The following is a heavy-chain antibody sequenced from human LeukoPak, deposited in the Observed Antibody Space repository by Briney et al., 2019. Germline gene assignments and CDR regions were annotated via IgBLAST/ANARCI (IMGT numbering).Heavy chain of an antibody. V-gene: IGHV4-4*07. CDR1: GDSISFFY. J-gene: IGHJ3*01. CDR2: IYNSGST. Sequence: SETLSLTCTVSGDSISFFYWNWIRRPAGKGLEWIGRIYNSGSTNYNPSLKSRVAMSVDTSKNQFSLRLTSVTAADTAVYYCASVEMAHNTEGAFVFWGLGTLVTVSS. D-gene: IGHD5-24*01. CDR3: ASVEMAHNTEGAFVF.